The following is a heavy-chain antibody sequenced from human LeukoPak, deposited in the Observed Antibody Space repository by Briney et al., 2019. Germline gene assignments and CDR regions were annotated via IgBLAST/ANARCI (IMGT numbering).Heavy chain of an antibody. J-gene: IGHJ4*02. D-gene: IGHD3-3*01. V-gene: IGHV1-69*13. CDR3: ARGPGFGVVIWAMFDY. Sequence: ASVKVSCKASGGTFSSYAISWVRQAPGQGLEWMGGIIPIFGTANYAQKFQGRVTITADESTSTAYMELSSLRSEDTAVYYCARGPGFGVVIWAMFDYWGQGTLVTVSS. CDR1: GGTFSSYA. CDR2: IIPIFGTA.